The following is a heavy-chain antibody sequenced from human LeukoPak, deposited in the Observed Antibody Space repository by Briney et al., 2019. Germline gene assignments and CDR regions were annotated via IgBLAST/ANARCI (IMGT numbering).Heavy chain of an antibody. J-gene: IGHJ4*02. V-gene: IGHV3-23*01. D-gene: IGHD3-22*01. Sequence: GGSLSLSCAATGFTFSSYAMSWVRQAPGKGLEWVSAISGSGGSTYYADSVKGRFTISRDNSKNTLYLQMNSLRAEDTAVYYCAKGENYYDSRAFDYWGQGTLVTVSS. CDR1: GFTFSSYA. CDR2: ISGSGGST. CDR3: AKGENYYDSRAFDY.